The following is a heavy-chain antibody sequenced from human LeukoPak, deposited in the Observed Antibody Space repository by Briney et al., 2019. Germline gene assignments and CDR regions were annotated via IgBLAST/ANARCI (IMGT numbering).Heavy chain of an antibody. CDR1: GGTFSSYA. J-gene: IGHJ5*02. CDR3: ARFGTGVDMTTSPEWFDP. CDR2: IIPIFGTA. V-gene: IGHV1-69*13. D-gene: IGHD5-12*01. Sequence: ASVKVSCKASGGTFSSYAISWVRQAPGQGLEWMGGIIPIFGTANYAQKFQGRVTITADESTSTAYMELSSLRSEDTAVYYCARFGTGVDMTTSPEWFDPWGQGTLVTVSS.